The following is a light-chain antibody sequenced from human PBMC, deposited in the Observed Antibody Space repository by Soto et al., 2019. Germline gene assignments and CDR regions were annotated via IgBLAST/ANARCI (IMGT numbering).Light chain of an antibody. CDR1: QSVSSSY. CDR2: GAS. J-gene: IGKJ1*01. V-gene: IGKV3-20*01. CDR3: QQYGSSPGT. Sequence: EIVLKQSPGTLYLSPGERATLSCRASQSVSSSYLAWYQQKPGQAPRILIYGASSRATCIPDRFSGSGSGTDFTLTISRLEPEDFAVYYCQQYGSSPGTFGQGTKVEIK.